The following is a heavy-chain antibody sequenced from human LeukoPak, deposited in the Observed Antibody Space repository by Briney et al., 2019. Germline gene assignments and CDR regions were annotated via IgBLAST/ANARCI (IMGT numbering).Heavy chain of an antibody. CDR1: GGSFSGYY. Sequence: PSETLSLTCAVYGGSFSGYYWSWLRQPPGKGLEWIGEINHSGSTNYNPSLKSRVTISVDTSKNQFSLKLSSVTAADTAVYYCARGPQYSQLVNWFDPWGQGTLVTVSS. D-gene: IGHD6-13*01. J-gene: IGHJ5*02. CDR2: INHSGST. CDR3: ARGPQYSQLVNWFDP. V-gene: IGHV4-34*01.